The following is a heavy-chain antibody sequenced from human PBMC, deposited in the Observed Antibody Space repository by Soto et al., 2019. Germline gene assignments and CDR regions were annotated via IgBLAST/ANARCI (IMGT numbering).Heavy chain of an antibody. J-gene: IGHJ4*02. V-gene: IGHV1-69*13. CDR3: ARGGQQLTKAHFDY. CDR1: GGTFSSYA. Sequence: ASVKVSCKASGGTFSSYAISWVRQAPGQGLEWMGGIIPIFGTANYAQKFQGRVTITADESTSTAYMELSSLRSEDTAVYYCARGGQQLTKAHFDYWGQGTLVTAPQ. D-gene: IGHD6-13*01. CDR2: IIPIFGTA.